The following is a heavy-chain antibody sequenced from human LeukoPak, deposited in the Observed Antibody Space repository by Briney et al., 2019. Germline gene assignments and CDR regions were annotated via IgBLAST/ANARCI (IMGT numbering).Heavy chain of an antibody. V-gene: IGHV4-59*01. CDR2: IYYSGST. Sequence: PSETLSLTCTVSGGSISSYYWSWIRQPPGKGLEWIGYIYYSGSTNYNPSLKSRVTISVDTSKNQFSLKLSSVTAADTAVYYCARDFFGRDYHMDVWGKGTTVTVSS. J-gene: IGHJ6*03. CDR1: GGSISSYY. D-gene: IGHD2/OR15-2a*01. CDR3: ARDFFGRDYHMDV.